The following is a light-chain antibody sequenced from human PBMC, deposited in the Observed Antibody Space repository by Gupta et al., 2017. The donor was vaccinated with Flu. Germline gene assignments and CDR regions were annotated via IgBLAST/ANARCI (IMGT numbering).Light chain of an antibody. CDR2: KDT. V-gene: IGLV3-25*03. CDR3: QSADNSGTYVV. CDR1: TQY. Sequence: TQYTYWYQQKPGQAPVVVIFKDTERPSGIPERFSASNSGTTVTLTIRGVQAEDEAAYYCQSADNSGTYVVFGGGTKLTV. J-gene: IGLJ3*02.